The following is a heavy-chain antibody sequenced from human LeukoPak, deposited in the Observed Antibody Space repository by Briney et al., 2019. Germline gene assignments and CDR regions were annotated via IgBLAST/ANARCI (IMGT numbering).Heavy chain of an antibody. Sequence: TSETLSLTCAVYGGSFCGYYWSWIRQPPGKGLEWIGEINHSGSTNYNPSLKSRVTISLDTSKNQFSLKLSSVTAADTAVYYCARGVPAAVQLYYYYYMDVWGKGTTVTASS. CDR2: INHSGST. CDR3: ARGVPAAVQLYYYYYMDV. V-gene: IGHV4-34*01. D-gene: IGHD2-2*01. J-gene: IGHJ6*03. CDR1: GGSFCGYY.